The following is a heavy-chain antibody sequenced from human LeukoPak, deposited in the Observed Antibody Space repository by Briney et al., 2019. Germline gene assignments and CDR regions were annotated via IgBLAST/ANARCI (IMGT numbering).Heavy chain of an antibody. D-gene: IGHD6-13*01. J-gene: IGHJ6*02. CDR3: AREGLAAADGYYYYYYGMDV. Sequence: GGSLRLSCAASGFTFSDYYMSWIRQAPGKGMEWVSYISSSSSYTNYADSVKGRFTISRDNAKNSLYLPMNSLRAEDTAVYYCAREGLAAADGYYYYYYGMDVWGQGTTVTVSS. CDR1: GFTFSDYY. V-gene: IGHV3-11*05. CDR2: ISSSSSYT.